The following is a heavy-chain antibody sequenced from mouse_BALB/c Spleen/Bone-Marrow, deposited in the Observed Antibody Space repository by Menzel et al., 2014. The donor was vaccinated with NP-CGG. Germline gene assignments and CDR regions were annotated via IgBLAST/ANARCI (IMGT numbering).Heavy chain of an antibody. J-gene: IGHJ1*01. CDR2: TDPANGNT. CDR1: GFNIKDTY. D-gene: IGHD1-3*01. Sequence: EVQLQQSGAELVKPGASVKLSCTASGFNIKDTYIHWVKQRPEQGLEWIGRTDPANGNTKYDPKFQGKATITADTSSNSAYLQLSSLTSEDTAVYYCAKYNYGLYFDVWGAETTVTVSS. CDR3: AKYNYGLYFDV. V-gene: IGHV14-3*02.